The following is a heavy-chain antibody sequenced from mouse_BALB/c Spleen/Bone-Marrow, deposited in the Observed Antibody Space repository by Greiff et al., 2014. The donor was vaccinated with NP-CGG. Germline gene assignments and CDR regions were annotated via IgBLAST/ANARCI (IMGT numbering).Heavy chain of an antibody. CDR1: GYTFTSYY. Sequence: VKLMESGAELVKPGASVKLSCKASGYTFTSYYMYWVKQRPGQGLEWIGEINPGNGGADFNEKFKIKATLTVDKSSSTAYMQLSSLTSEDSAVYYCTTSRGYNWFAYWGQGTLVTVSA. V-gene: IGHV1S81*02. CDR3: TTSRGYNWFAY. D-gene: IGHD2-2*01. J-gene: IGHJ3*01. CDR2: INPGNGGA.